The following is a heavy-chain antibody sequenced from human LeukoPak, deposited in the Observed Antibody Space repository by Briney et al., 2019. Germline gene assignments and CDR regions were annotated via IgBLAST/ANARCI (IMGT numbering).Heavy chain of an antibody. CDR3: AKTYADATFDY. D-gene: IGHD4-17*01. J-gene: IGHJ4*02. Sequence: GGSLRLSCAASGFTFNNYAMRWVRQAPGKGLEWVSTISGSGSRTYYADSVKGRFTISRDNSENTLYLQLNSLRAEDTALYYCAKTYADATFDYWGQGNLVTVSS. CDR1: GFTFNNYA. CDR2: ISGSGSRT. V-gene: IGHV3-23*01.